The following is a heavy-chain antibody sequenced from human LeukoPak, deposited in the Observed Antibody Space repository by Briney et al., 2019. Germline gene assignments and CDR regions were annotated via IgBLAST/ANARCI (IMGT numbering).Heavy chain of an antibody. Sequence: ASVKVSCKASGYTFTGYYMHWVRQAPGQGLEWMGWINPNSGGTNYAQKFQGGVTMTEDTSTDTAYMELSSLGSEDTAVYYCATGRGSGSSPTYYYYGMDVWGQGTTVTVSS. D-gene: IGHD3-10*01. J-gene: IGHJ6*02. CDR1: GYTFTGYY. CDR3: ATGRGSGSSPTYYYYGMDV. CDR2: INPNSGGT. V-gene: IGHV1-2*02.